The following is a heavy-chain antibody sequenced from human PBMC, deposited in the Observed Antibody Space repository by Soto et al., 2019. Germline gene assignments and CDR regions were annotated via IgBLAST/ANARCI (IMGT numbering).Heavy chain of an antibody. CDR1: GFTFNSYT. J-gene: IGHJ4*02. Sequence: EVHLLESGGGLVQPGGSLRLSCAASGFTFNSYTMSWVRQAPGKGLEWVSAISGTGGYTYYADSVKGRFTISRDNSRNTPYLQMNSLRAEDTAVYYCAKPQWELLDWGQGTLVTVSS. D-gene: IGHD1-26*01. CDR3: AKPQWELLD. CDR2: ISGTGGYT. V-gene: IGHV3-23*01.